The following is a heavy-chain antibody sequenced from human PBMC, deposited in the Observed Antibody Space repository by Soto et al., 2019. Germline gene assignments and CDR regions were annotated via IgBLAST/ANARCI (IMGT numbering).Heavy chain of an antibody. D-gene: IGHD4-17*01. Sequence: LRLSCAASGFTFSSYGMHWVRQAPGKGLEWVAVIWYDGSNKYYADSVKGRLTISRDNSKNTLYLQMNSLRAEDTAVYYCARDLSTGYYGMDVWGQGTTVTVSS. J-gene: IGHJ6*02. V-gene: IGHV3-33*01. CDR3: ARDLSTGYYGMDV. CDR1: GFTFSSYG. CDR2: IWYDGSNK.